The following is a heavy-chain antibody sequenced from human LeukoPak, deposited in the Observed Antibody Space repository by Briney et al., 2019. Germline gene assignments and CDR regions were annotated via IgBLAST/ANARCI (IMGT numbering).Heavy chain of an antibody. CDR3: ARDYYDSGIRNYYMDV. V-gene: IGHV4-39*07. D-gene: IGHD3-22*01. J-gene: IGHJ6*03. CDR2: IYYSGTT. Sequence: SETLSLTCTVSGGSISSDNYYWGWIRQPPGKGLEWIGSIYYSGTTYYNPSLKSRVTISVDTSKNQFSLKLSSVTAADTAVYYCARDYYDSGIRNYYMDVWGKGTTVTISS. CDR1: GGSISSDNYY.